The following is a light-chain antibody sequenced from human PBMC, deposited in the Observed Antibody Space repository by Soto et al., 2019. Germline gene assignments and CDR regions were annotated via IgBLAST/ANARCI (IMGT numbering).Light chain of an antibody. J-gene: IGKJ1*01. V-gene: IGKV1-39*01. CDR1: QRISTY. CDR2: AAS. Sequence: DIQMTQSPSTLSAGVGDRVTITCRASQRISTYLNWYQQKPGKAPTLLIYAASSLQSGVPSRFSGGGSGTDFTLTINTLQPEDFATYFCQQGYSSPRTFGQGNKV. CDR3: QQGYSSPRT.